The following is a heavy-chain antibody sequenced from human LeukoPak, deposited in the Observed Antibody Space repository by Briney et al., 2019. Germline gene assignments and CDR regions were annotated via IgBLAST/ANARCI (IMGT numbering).Heavy chain of an antibody. D-gene: IGHD4-23*01. Sequence: QSGGSLRLSCAASGFTFSSYSMSWVRQAPGKGLEWVSAISGSGGSTYYAGSVKGRFTISRDNSKNTLYLQMNSLRADDTAVFYCARGGSTVVAPYYWGQGTLVTVSS. V-gene: IGHV3-23*01. CDR2: ISGSGGST. CDR3: ARGGSTVVAPYY. CDR1: GFTFSSYS. J-gene: IGHJ4*02.